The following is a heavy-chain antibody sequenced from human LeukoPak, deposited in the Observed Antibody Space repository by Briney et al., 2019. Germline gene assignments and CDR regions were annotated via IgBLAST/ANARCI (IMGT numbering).Heavy chain of an antibody. Sequence: GGSLRLSCAASGFTFSSYGMSWVRQAPGKGLEWVSAISGSGDRTYYADSVKGRFTISRDNSKNTLYLQMNSLKTEDTAVYYCTTDYYDYVWGSYRPDYWGQGTLVTVSS. V-gene: IGHV3-23*01. J-gene: IGHJ4*02. D-gene: IGHD3-16*02. CDR1: GFTFSSYG. CDR3: TTDYYDYVWGSYRPDY. CDR2: ISGSGDRT.